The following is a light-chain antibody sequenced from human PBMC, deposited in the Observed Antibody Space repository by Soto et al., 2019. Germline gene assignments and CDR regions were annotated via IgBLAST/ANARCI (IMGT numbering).Light chain of an antibody. CDR3: MQATQSTWT. Sequence: DIVMTQTPLSSPVNLGQAASISCRSSQSLVHNDGNTYLSWFHQRPGQPPRLLIYKVSDRFSGVPDRLSGCGAGTDFTLTISRVEAEDVGVYYSMQATQSTWTLGQGTQVEIK. J-gene: IGKJ1*01. CDR1: QSLVHNDGNTY. V-gene: IGKV2-24*01. CDR2: KVS.